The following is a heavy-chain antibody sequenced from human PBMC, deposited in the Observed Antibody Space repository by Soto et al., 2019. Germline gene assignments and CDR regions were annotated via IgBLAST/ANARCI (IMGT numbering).Heavy chain of an antibody. J-gene: IGHJ4*02. CDR2: INSDGSST. CDR3: ARGGAGYNFGWYFDY. CDR1: GFTFSSYW. Sequence: EVQLVESGGGLVQPGGSLRLSCAASGFTFSSYWMHWVRQAPGKGLVWVSRINSDGSSTTYADSVKGRFTISRDNAKNTLYLQMNSLRAEDTAVYCCARGGAGYNFGWYFDYWGQGTLVTVSS. D-gene: IGHD5-12*01. V-gene: IGHV3-74*01.